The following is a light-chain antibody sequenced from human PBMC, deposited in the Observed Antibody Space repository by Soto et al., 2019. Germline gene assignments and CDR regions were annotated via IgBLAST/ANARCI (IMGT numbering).Light chain of an antibody. CDR1: QSISSW. Sequence: DIQMTQSPSTLSASVGDRVTITCRASQSISSWLAWYQQKPWKAPKLLIYKASSLESGVPSRFSGSGSGTRFTLTINSLQPDDFATYYCQEYNSYSFGQGTKVEIK. CDR3: QEYNSYS. J-gene: IGKJ1*01. V-gene: IGKV1-5*03. CDR2: KAS.